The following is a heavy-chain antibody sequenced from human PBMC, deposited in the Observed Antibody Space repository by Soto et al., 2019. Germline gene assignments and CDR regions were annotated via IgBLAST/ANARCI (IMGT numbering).Heavy chain of an antibody. J-gene: IGHJ3*02. V-gene: IGHV3-30-3*01. D-gene: IGHD2-21*02. CDR3: ARDPSFVVVTATHLSSAFDI. CDR1: GFTFSSYA. CDR2: ISYDGSNK. Sequence: GGSLRLSCAASGFTFSSYAMHWVRQAPGKGLEWVAVISYDGSNKYYADSVKGRFTISRDNSKNTLYLQMNSLRAEDTAVYYCARDPSFVVVTATHLSSAFDIWGQGTMVTVSS.